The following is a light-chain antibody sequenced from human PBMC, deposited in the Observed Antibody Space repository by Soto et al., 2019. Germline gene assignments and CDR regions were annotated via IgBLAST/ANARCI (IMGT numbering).Light chain of an antibody. Sequence: QSALTQPASVSGSPGQSITISCTGTSSDVGGYNYVSWYQQHPGKAPQLMIYEVSNRPSGVSNRFSGSKSGNTASLTISGLQAEDEADYYCTSYTSSSTDADVVFGGGTKLTVL. J-gene: IGLJ2*01. CDR3: TSYTSSSTDADVV. CDR1: SSDVGGYNY. V-gene: IGLV2-14*01. CDR2: EVS.